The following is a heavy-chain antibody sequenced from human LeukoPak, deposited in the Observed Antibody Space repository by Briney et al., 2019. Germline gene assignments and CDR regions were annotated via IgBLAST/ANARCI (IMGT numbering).Heavy chain of an antibody. V-gene: IGHV4-39*07. D-gene: IGHD3-10*01. CDR2: IYYSGST. J-gene: IGHJ4*02. Sequence: SETLSLTCTVSGGSISSSSYYWGWIRQPPGKGLEWIGSIYYSGSTNYNPSLKSRVTISVDTSKNQFSLKLSSVTAADTAVYYCARVTYYYGSGSYLDYWGQGTLVTVSS. CDR1: GGSISSSSYY. CDR3: ARVTYYYGSGSYLDY.